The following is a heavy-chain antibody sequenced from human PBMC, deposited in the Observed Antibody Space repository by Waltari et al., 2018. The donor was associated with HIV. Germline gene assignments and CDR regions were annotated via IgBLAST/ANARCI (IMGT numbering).Heavy chain of an antibody. J-gene: IGHJ4*02. CDR2: IWYYGSNK. V-gene: IGHV3-33*01. CDR1: GFTFSSYG. Sequence: QVQLVESGGGVVQPGRPLRLPCAASGFTFSSYGMHWVRQAPGKGLEWVAVIWYYGSNKYYADSVKGRFTISRDNSKNTLYLQMNSLRAEDTAVYYCARDDTSMTTVTSPDYWGQGTLVTVSS. CDR3: ARDDTSMTTVTSPDY. D-gene: IGHD4-17*01.